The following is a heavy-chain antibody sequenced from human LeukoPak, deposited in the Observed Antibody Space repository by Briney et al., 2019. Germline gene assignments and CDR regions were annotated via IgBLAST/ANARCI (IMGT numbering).Heavy chain of an antibody. Sequence: GGSLRLSCAASGFTFSSFAMSWVRQAPGKRLEWVSSINGSGDATLYADSVMGRFSISRDNAKNTVSLQMNNLRAEDTAIYYCAKSDCGSDGCKLLNYWGQGTLVTASS. D-gene: IGHD3-10*01. CDR3: AKSDCGSDGCKLLNY. V-gene: IGHV3-23*01. CDR2: INGSGDAT. CDR1: GFTFSSFA. J-gene: IGHJ4*02.